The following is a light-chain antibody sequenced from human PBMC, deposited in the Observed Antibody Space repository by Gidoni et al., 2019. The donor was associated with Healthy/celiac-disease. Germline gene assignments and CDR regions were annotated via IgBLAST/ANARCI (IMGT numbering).Light chain of an antibody. CDR2: VCS. V-gene: IGKV2-28*01. CDR3: MQALQTPLT. CDR1: QILLHSNGYNY. J-gene: IGKJ4*01. Sequence: DIVMTPSPLSLPVTPGEPASISCRSSQILLHSNGYNYLVWYLQKAGQSPQLLIYVCSNRASGVPGRFSGSGAGTDFTLKISRVEAEDVGVYYCMQALQTPLTFGGGTKVEIK.